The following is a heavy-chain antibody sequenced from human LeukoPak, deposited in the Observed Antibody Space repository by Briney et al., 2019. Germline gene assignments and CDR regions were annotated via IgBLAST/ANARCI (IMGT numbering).Heavy chain of an antibody. V-gene: IGHV3-21*01. Sequence: GGSLRLSCAASGFTFSTYSMNWVRQAPGKGLEWISFISTSSIYIYYADSVKGRFTISRDNARNSLYLQMNSLRAEDMAMYYGARVGDCGAFDIWGQGTRVTVSS. D-gene: IGHD2-21*02. CDR1: GFTFSTYS. CDR2: ISTSSIYI. CDR3: ARVGDCGAFDI. J-gene: IGHJ3*02.